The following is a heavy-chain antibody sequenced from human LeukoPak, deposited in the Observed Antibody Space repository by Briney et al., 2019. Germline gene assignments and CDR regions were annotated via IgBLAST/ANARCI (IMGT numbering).Heavy chain of an antibody. CDR3: ARSIVGVRKRNDY. CDR2: MNPNSGHT. D-gene: IGHD1-26*01. CDR1: GYTFTSYD. Sequence: ASVKVSCNASGYTFTSYDIIRVRQASGQGLEWMGWMNPNSGHTGYAQKFQGRVTMTRTTSISTAYMELTSLTSEDSAVYYCARSIVGVRKRNDYWGQGTLVTVSS. V-gene: IGHV1-8*01. J-gene: IGHJ4*02.